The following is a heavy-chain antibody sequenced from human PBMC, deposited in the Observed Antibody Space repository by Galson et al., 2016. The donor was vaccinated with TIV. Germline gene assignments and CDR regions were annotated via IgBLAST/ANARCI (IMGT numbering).Heavy chain of an antibody. CDR1: GGIFSGYA. V-gene: IGHV1-69*13. J-gene: IGHJ3*01. Sequence: SVKVSCKASGGIFSGYAINWVRQAPGQGLEWMGRIISIFRTANYAEKFQGRVTITADDSTNTVHMELSSLKSEDTAVYYCAREVAHVDSVMLNADAFDVWGQGTMVTVSS. D-gene: IGHD3-16*01. CDR2: IISIFRTA. CDR3: AREVAHVDSVMLNADAFDV.